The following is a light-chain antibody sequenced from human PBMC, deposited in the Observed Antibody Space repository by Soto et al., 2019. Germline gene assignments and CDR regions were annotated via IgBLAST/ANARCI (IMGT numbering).Light chain of an antibody. J-gene: IGLJ3*02. Sequence: QSALTQPASVSGSLGQSVTISCTGTSNDIGAFNFVSWYQQHPGKALKVILYEVNSRPSGVSDRFSGSKSGNTASLTISGLQVEDEADYYCNAYRSSSARVFGGGTKLTVL. CDR1: SNDIGAFNF. CDR2: EVN. CDR3: NAYRSSSARV. V-gene: IGLV2-14*01.